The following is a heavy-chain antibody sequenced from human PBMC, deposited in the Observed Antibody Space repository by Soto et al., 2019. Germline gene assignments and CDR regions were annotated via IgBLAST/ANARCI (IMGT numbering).Heavy chain of an antibody. V-gene: IGHV3-30*03. CDR2: ISYDGSNK. D-gene: IGHD6-13*01. CDR1: GFTFSSNG. Sequence: QVQLVESGGGVVQPGRSLRLSCAASGFTFSSNGMHWVRQAPGKGLEWVAVISYDGSNKYQADSVKGRFTISRDNSKNTLYLQMNSLQTEDTAVYYCTTLPYSSNFDFWGQGTVVTVSS. CDR3: TTLPYSSNFDF. J-gene: IGHJ4*02.